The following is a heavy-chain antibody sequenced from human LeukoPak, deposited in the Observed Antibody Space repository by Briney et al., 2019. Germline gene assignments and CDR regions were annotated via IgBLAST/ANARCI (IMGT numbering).Heavy chain of an antibody. V-gene: IGHV3-15*01. CDR1: GFTFSNAW. CDR3: TTTQGVWGSYRYKDY. CDR2: IKSKTDGGTT. J-gene: IGHJ4*02. D-gene: IGHD3-16*02. Sequence: GGSLRLSCAASGFTFSNAWMSWVRQAPGKGLEWVGRIKSKTDGGTTDYAAPVKGRFTISRDDSKNTLYLQMNSLKTEDTAVYYCTTTQGVWGSYRYKDYWGQGTLVTVSS.